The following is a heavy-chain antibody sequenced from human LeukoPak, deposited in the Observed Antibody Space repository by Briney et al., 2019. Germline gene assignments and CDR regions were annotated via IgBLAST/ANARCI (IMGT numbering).Heavy chain of an antibody. Sequence: GESLKISCEASEDTFNNYWIAWVRQVPGKGLEWVGIIFPGDSDTRYSPYLQGHVTISADKSVSTAYLQWGSLKASDSAMYYCVRDRNGRYAFDIWGLGTRVTVSS. D-gene: IGHD1-14*01. CDR3: VRDRNGRYAFDI. CDR1: EDTFNNYW. CDR2: IFPGDSDT. J-gene: IGHJ3*02. V-gene: IGHV5-51*01.